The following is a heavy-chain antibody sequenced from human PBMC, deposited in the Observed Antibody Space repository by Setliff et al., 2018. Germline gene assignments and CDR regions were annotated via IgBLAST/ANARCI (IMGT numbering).Heavy chain of an antibody. J-gene: IGHJ4*02. D-gene: IGHD6-19*01. CDR3: ARPSYSSGWYGNFDY. CDR1: GGTFSSYA. Sequence: ASVKVSCKASGGTFSSYAISWVRQAPGQGLEWMGGIIPIFGTANYAQKFQGRVTITADESTSTAYMELSSLRSEDTAVYYCARPSYSSGWYGNFDYWGQGTLVTVSS. CDR2: IIPIFGTA. V-gene: IGHV1-69*13.